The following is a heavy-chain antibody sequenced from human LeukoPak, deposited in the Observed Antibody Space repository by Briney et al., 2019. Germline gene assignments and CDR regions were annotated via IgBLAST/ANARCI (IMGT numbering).Heavy chain of an antibody. CDR3: ARDYCDSTGYSNWFDP. CDR2: ISAYNGNT. Sequence: ASVKVSCKASGYTFTSCGISWVRQAPGQGLERMGWISAYNGNTNYAQKLQGRVTMTTDTSTSTAYMELRSLRSGDTAVYYCARDYCDSTGYSNWFDPWGQGTLVTVSS. CDR1: GYTFTSCG. D-gene: IGHD3-22*01. V-gene: IGHV1-18*01. J-gene: IGHJ5*02.